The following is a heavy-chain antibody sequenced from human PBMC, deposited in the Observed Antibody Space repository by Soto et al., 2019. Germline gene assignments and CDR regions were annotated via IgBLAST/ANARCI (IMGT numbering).Heavy chain of an antibody. Sequence: EVQLVESGGGLVKPGGSLRLSCAASGFTFSSYSMNWVRQAPGKGLEWVSSISSSSSYIYYADSVKGRLTISRDNAKNSLYLQMNSLRAEETAVYYCAREVKEYCSGGSGYFGNWFDPWGQGTLVTVSS. CDR2: ISSSSSYI. V-gene: IGHV3-21*01. D-gene: IGHD2-15*01. CDR3: AREVKEYCSGGSGYFGNWFDP. J-gene: IGHJ5*02. CDR1: GFTFSSYS.